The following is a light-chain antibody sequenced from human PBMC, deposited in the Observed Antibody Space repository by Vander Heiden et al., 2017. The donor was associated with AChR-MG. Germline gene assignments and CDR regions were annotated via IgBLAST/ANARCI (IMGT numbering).Light chain of an antibody. V-gene: IGLV2-14*03. Sequence: QSVLTQPASVSGSPGQSITISCSGASGDLNSYQYVSWYRQYPGKAPQMLIYDVRSRPSTVSDRFSGSKSGNTASLTISGLQPEDEADYYCSSYSTSSLYVFGSGTRVTVL. CDR1: SGDLNSYQY. CDR3: SSYSTSSLYV. J-gene: IGLJ1*01. CDR2: DVR.